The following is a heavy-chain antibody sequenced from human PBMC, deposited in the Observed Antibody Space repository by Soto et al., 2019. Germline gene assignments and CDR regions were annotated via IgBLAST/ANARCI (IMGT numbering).Heavy chain of an antibody. D-gene: IGHD3-22*01. V-gene: IGHV3-48*01. Sequence: GGSLRLSCAAAGFTFSTYSMNWVRQAPGRGLEWVSYISSSSSTIYYADSVKGRFTISRDNAKNSLYLQMNSLRAEDTAVYYCARWNYDTTGYYKGALDYWGQGTLVTVSS. J-gene: IGHJ4*02. CDR3: ARWNYDTTGYYKGALDY. CDR1: GFTFSTYS. CDR2: ISSSSSTI.